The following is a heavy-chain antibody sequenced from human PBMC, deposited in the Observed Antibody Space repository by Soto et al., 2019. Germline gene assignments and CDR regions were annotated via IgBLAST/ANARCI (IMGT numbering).Heavy chain of an antibody. V-gene: IGHV4-34*01. CDR3: AGLNPQADAFDI. CDR2: INHSGST. CDR1: GGSFSGYY. Sequence: QVQLQQWGAGLLKPSETLSLTCAVYGGSFSGYYWSWIRQPPGKGLEWIGEINHSGSTNYNPSLKSRVTISADTSKNQFTLKLSSVTAAATAVYYCAGLNPQADAFDIWGQGTMVTVSS. J-gene: IGHJ3*02.